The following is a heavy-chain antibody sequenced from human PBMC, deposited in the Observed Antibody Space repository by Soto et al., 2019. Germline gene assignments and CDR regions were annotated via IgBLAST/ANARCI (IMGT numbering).Heavy chain of an antibody. D-gene: IGHD3-9*01. CDR3: ARLNYNILTGDRGSWFDP. V-gene: IGHV5-51*01. J-gene: IGHJ5*02. CDR2: IYPGDSDT. Sequence: GESLKISCKGSGYTFTNYWIGWVRQMPGKGLEWMGIIYPGDSDTRYSPSFQGQVTISADKSISTAYLQWSSPKASDTAMYYCARLNYNILTGDRGSWFDPWGQGTLVTVSS. CDR1: GYTFTNYW.